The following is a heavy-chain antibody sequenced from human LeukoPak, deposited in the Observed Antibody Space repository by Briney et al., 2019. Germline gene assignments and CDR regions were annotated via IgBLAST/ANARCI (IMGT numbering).Heavy chain of an antibody. J-gene: IGHJ4*02. Sequence: PSETLSLTCSVSGGSITTDYWSWIRQPPGKGLERIGYIHYSGSTNYNPSLKSRVTISKDTSKNQLSLRLSSVIAADTAVYYCARRAYSSGWSERPGPNFDYWGQGTLVTVSS. CDR3: ARRAYSSGWSERPGPNFDY. CDR2: IHYSGST. D-gene: IGHD6-19*01. V-gene: IGHV4-59*01. CDR1: GGSITTDY.